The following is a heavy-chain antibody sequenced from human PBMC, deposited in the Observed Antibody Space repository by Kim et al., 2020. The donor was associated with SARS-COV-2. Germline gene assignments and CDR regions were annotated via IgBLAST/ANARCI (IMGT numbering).Heavy chain of an antibody. J-gene: IGHJ4*02. CDR3: ARGHDDRSTYRPLDY. V-gene: IGHV3-11*01. Sequence: DSVKGRFTISRDNAKNSLSLQMNSLRAEDTAVYFCARGHDDRSTYRPLDYWGQATLVTVSS. D-gene: IGHD3-9*01.